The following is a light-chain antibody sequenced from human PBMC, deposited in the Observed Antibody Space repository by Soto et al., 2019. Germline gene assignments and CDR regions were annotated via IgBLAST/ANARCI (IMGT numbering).Light chain of an antibody. V-gene: IGKV1-5*01. Sequence: DIQMTQSPSTLSATVGDRVTITCRASPTIGTWLAWYQHKPGKAPKFLIYHASRLETGVPSRFSGSGSWTEFTLTITNLQPEDFATYDCHQYKSYWYSFGQGTKLEI. CDR2: HAS. CDR3: HQYKSYWYS. J-gene: IGKJ2*01. CDR1: PTIGTW.